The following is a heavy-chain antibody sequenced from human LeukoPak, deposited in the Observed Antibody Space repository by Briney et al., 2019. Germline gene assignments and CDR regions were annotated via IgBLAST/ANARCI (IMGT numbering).Heavy chain of an antibody. V-gene: IGHV3-11*04. CDR1: GFTFSDYY. J-gene: IGHJ6*02. D-gene: IGHD7-27*01. Sequence: GGSLRLSCAASGFTFSDYYMSWVRQAPGKGLEWVSFIDSSSSTIHYADSVKGRFTISRDNARKSLYLQMNRLRAEDTAVYYCARDRPGSMDVWGQGTTVTVSS. CDR3: ARDRPGSMDV. CDR2: IDSSSSTI.